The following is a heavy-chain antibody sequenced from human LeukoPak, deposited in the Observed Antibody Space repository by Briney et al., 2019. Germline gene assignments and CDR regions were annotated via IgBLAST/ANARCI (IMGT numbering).Heavy chain of an antibody. Sequence: SVKVSCKASGGTFSSYAISWVRQAPGQGLEWMGVIIPIFGTANYAQKFQGRVTITTDESTSTAYMELSSLRSEDTAVYYCAREVSSGSYFDYWGQGTLVTVSS. D-gene: IGHD6-19*01. CDR1: GGTFSSYA. J-gene: IGHJ4*02. CDR2: IIPIFGTA. CDR3: AREVSSGSYFDY. V-gene: IGHV1-69*05.